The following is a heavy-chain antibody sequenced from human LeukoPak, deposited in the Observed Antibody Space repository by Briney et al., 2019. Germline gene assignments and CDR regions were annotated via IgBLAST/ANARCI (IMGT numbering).Heavy chain of an antibody. J-gene: IGHJ4*02. CDR3: ARDPWYDSSGLGY. V-gene: IGHV3-53*01. D-gene: IGHD3-22*01. CDR1: GFTVSGNY. Sequence: GGSLRLSCAASGFTVSGNYMSWVRQAPGKGLEWVSVIYSSGSTYYADSVKGRFTISRDNSKNTLYLQMNSLRPEDTAVYYCARDPWYDSSGLGYWGQGTLVTVSS. CDR2: IYSSGST.